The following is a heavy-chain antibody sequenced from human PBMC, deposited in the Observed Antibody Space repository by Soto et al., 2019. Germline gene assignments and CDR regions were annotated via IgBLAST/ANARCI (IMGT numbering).Heavy chain of an antibody. V-gene: IGHV4-34*01. Sequence: QVQLQQWGAGLLKPSETLSLTCTVNGGSLTGYYWSWIRQPPGKGLEWIGEVKDGGSTNYSPSLRRRVSISADTTKNHVSLRLNSVTAADTAVYFCARGQEGIAATLWDQGALVTVSS. CDR2: VKDGGST. CDR3: ARGQEGIAATL. CDR1: GGSLTGYY. J-gene: IGHJ4*02. D-gene: IGHD5-12*01.